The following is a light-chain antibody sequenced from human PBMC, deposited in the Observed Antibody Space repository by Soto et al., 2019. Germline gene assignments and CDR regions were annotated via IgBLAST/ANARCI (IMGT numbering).Light chain of an antibody. J-gene: IGLJ2*01. V-gene: IGLV1-40*01. Sequence: QSVLTQPPSVSGAPGQTVTISCTGSSSNIGAGYDVQWYQQLPGAAPQLVIFGNTNRPSGVPDRFSGSRSGTSASLDIIGQQADDEGDYFCQSYDSSLTVYVVFGGGTKVTVL. CDR3: QSYDSSLTVYVV. CDR1: SSNIGAGYD. CDR2: GNT.